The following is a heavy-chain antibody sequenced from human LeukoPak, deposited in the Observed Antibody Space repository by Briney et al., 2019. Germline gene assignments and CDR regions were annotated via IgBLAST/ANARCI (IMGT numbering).Heavy chain of an antibody. J-gene: IGHJ4*02. V-gene: IGHV3-30*18. Sequence: PGRSLRLSCAASGVTFSSYGMHWVRQAPGKGLEWVAVISYDGSNKYYADSVKGRFTISRDNSKNTLYLQMNSLRAEDTAVYYCAKDGDIVATILNYFDYWGQGTLVTVSS. D-gene: IGHD5-12*01. CDR1: GVTFSSYG. CDR3: AKDGDIVATILNYFDY. CDR2: ISYDGSNK.